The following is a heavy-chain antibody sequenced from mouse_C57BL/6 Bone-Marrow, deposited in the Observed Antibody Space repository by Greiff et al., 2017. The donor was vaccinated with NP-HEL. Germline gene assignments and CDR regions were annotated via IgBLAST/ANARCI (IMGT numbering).Heavy chain of an antibody. Sequence: VQLQQPGAELVRPGSSVKLSCKASGYNFTSYWMDWVKQRPGQGLEWIGNIYPSDSETHYNQKFKDKATLTVDKSSSTDYMQLSSLTSEDSAVYYCAWGNFFDYWGQGTTLTVSS. V-gene: IGHV1-61*01. CDR1: GYNFTSYW. CDR2: IYPSDSET. J-gene: IGHJ2*01. CDR3: AWGNFFDY.